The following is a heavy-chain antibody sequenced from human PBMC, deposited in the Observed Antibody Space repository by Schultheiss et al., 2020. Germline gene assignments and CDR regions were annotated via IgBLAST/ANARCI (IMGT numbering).Heavy chain of an antibody. CDR1: GYTFTSYA. CDR3: ARVVEALAVAGTGVYFDY. Sequence: AVKVSCKASGYTFTSYAISWVRQAPGQGLEWMGGIIPIFGTANYAQKFQGRVTITADESTSTAYMELRSLRSDDTAVYYCARVVEALAVAGTGVYFDYWGQGTLVTVSS. V-gene: IGHV1-69*13. D-gene: IGHD6-19*01. J-gene: IGHJ4*02. CDR2: IIPIFGTA.